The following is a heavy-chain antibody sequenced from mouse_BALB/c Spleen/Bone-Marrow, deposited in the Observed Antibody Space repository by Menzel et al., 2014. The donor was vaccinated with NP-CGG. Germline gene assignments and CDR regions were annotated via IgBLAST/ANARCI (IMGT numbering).Heavy chain of an antibody. V-gene: IGHV1S81*02. CDR3: TRGRTWDFDY. Sequence: VQLQESGAELVKPGASVKLSCKASGYTFTSYYMYWAKQRPGQGLEWIGEINPSNGGTNFNEKFKSRATLTVDKSSSTAYMQLSSLTSEDSAVYYCTRGRTWDFDYWGQGTTLTVSS. CDR1: GYTFTSYY. CDR2: INPSNGGT. D-gene: IGHD4-1*01. J-gene: IGHJ2*01.